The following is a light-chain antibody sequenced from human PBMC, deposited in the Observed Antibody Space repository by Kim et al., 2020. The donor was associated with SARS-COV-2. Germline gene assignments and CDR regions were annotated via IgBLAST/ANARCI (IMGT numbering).Light chain of an antibody. CDR2: QDS. CDR1: KLGDKY. Sequence: VAPGQTASITCSGDKLGDKYACWYQQKPGRSPVLVIYQDSKRPSGIPERFSGSNSGNTATLTISGTQAMDEADYYCQAWDSSTDVVFGGGTQLTVL. V-gene: IGLV3-1*01. J-gene: IGLJ2*01. CDR3: QAWDSSTDVV.